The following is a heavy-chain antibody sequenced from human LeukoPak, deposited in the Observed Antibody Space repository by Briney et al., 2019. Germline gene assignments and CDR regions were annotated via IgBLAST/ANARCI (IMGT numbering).Heavy chain of an antibody. CDR1: GGSISSSSYY. J-gene: IGHJ5*02. D-gene: IGHD4-17*01. CDR2: IYYSGST. CDR3: ATQTGQYGDLAYRYNWFDP. Sequence: SGTLSLTCAVSGGSISSSSYYWGWIRQPPGKGLEWIGSIYYSGSTYYNPSLKSRVTISVDTSKNQFSLKLSSVTAADTAVYYCATQTGQYGDLAYRYNWFDPWGQGTLVTVSS. V-gene: IGHV4-39*07.